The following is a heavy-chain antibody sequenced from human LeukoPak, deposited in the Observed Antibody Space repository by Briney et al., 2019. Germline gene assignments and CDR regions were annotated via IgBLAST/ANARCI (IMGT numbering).Heavy chain of an antibody. V-gene: IGHV3-23*01. CDR3: AKTHGYGSGSYYNRRYSYYMDV. Sequence: PGGSLRLSCAASGFTFSSYAMSWVRQAPGKGLEWVSVISGTGGNTYYADSVKGQFTISRDNSKNTLYLQMNSLRAEDTAVYYCAKTHGYGSGSYYNRRYSYYMDVWGKGTTVTVSS. J-gene: IGHJ6*03. CDR1: GFTFSSYA. CDR2: ISGTGGNT. D-gene: IGHD3-10*01.